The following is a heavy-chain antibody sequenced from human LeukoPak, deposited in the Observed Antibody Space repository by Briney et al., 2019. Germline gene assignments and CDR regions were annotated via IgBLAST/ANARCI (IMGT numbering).Heavy chain of an antibody. J-gene: IGHJ5*02. Sequence: PGGSLRLSCAASGFTFSSYGMHWVRQAPGKGLEWVAFIRYDGSNKYYADSVKGRFTISRDNSKNTLYLQMNSLRAEDTAVYYCAKDHAYYDFWSGYQNWFDPWGQGTLVTVSS. CDR2: IRYDGSNK. D-gene: IGHD3-3*01. V-gene: IGHV3-30*02. CDR1: GFTFSSYG. CDR3: AKDHAYYDFWSGYQNWFDP.